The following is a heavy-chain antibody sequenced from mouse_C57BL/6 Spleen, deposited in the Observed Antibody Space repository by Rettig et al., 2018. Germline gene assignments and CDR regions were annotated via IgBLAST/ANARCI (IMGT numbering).Heavy chain of an antibody. J-gene: IGHJ1*03. D-gene: IGHD4-1*01. CDR2: ILPGSGST. CDR3: ARGRGTGTWYFDV. Sequence: GHGLEWIGEILPGSGSTNYNEKFKGKATFTADTSSNTAYMQLSSLTTEDSAIYYCARGRGTGTWYFDVWGTGTTVTVSS. V-gene: IGHV1-9*01.